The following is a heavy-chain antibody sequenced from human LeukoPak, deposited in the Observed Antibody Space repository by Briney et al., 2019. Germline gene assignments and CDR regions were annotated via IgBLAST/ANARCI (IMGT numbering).Heavy chain of an antibody. Sequence: SETLSLTCTVSGGSISSYYWSWIRQPAGKGLEWIGRIYTSGSTSYNPSLKSRVTMSVDTSKNQFSLKLSSVTAADTAVYYCARGDYYGSGSPFDIWGQGTMVTVSS. J-gene: IGHJ3*02. V-gene: IGHV4-4*07. CDR3: ARGDYYGSGSPFDI. CDR2: IYTSGST. CDR1: GGSISSYY. D-gene: IGHD3-10*01.